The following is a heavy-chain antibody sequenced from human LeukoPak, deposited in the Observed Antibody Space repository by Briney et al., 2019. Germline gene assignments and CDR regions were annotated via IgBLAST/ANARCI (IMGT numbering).Heavy chain of an antibody. CDR2: ISWNSGSI. Sequence: GRSLRLSCAASGFTFDDYAMHWVRQAPGKGLEWVSGISWNSGSIGYADSVKGRFTISRDNAKNSLYLQMNSLRAEDTALYYCAKRSSGWYYFDYWGQGILVTVSS. V-gene: IGHV3-9*01. CDR1: GFTFDDYA. CDR3: AKRSSGWYYFDY. D-gene: IGHD6-19*01. J-gene: IGHJ4*02.